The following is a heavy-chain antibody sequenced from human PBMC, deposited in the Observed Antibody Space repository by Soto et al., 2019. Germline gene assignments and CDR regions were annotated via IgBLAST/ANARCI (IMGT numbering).Heavy chain of an antibody. D-gene: IGHD3-10*01. V-gene: IGHV1-2*04. CDR3: ARGGYYYGSGSYYNLDY. Sequence: ASVKVSCKASGYTFTGYYMHWVRQAPGQGLEWMGWINPNSGGTNYAQKFQGWATMTRDTSISTAYMELSRLRSDDTAVYYCARGGYYYGSGSYYNLDYWGQGTLVTVS. CDR2: INPNSGGT. CDR1: GYTFTGYY. J-gene: IGHJ4*02.